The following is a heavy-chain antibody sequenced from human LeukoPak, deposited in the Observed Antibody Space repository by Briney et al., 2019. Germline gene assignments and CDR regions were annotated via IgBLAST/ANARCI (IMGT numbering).Heavy chain of an antibody. CDR1: EFTFSSYE. Sequence: GGSLRLSCAASEFTFSSYEMNWVRQAPGKGLEWVAVISYDGSSKYYADSVKGRFPISRDNSKNTLYLQMNSLIAEDTAVYYCARDHGYSSDYWGQGTPVTVSS. D-gene: IGHD5-18*01. CDR3: ARDHGYSSDY. CDR2: ISYDGSSK. V-gene: IGHV3-30-3*01. J-gene: IGHJ4*02.